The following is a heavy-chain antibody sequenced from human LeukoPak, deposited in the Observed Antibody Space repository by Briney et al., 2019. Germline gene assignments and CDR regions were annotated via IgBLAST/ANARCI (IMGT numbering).Heavy chain of an antibody. V-gene: IGHV3-33*01. CDR1: EFTFTTYG. Sequence: GGSLTLSCAASEFTFTTYGMHWVRQAPGKGLEWVAFIYYDGSNIYYADYVKGRFTISRDISKNTLYLQMGSLRAEDTAIYYCARDWKTNSFDYWGQGTLVTVSS. J-gene: IGHJ4*02. CDR3: ARDWKTNSFDY. D-gene: IGHD1-1*01. CDR2: IYYDGSNI.